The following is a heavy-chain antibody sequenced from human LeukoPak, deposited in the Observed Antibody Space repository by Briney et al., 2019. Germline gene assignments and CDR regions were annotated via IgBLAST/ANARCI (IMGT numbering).Heavy chain of an antibody. CDR1: GGSISSGDYY. CDR3: ARDSGDSGWYLFDY. J-gene: IGHJ4*02. D-gene: IGHD6-19*01. CDR2: IYYSGST. V-gene: IGHV4-30-4*01. Sequence: SQTLSLTCTVSGGSISSGDYYWSWIRQPPGKGLEWIGYIYYSGSTYYNPSLKSRVTISVDTSKNQFSLQLNSVTPEDTAVYYCARDSGDSGWYLFDYWGQGTLVTVSS.